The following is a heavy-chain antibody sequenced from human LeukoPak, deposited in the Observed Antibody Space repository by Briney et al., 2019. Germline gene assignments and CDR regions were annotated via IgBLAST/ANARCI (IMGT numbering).Heavy chain of an antibody. V-gene: IGHV3-23*01. D-gene: IGHD2-2*01. CDR3: AKDGRRRSLSWVVVPADGGTRNWFDP. CDR2: ISGSGGST. Sequence: GGSLRLSCAASGFTFSSYAMSWVRQAPGKGLEWVSAISGSGGSTYYADSVKGRFTISRDNSKNTLYLQMNSLRAEDTAVYYCAKDGRRRSLSWVVVPADGGTRNWFDPWAREPWSPSPQ. J-gene: IGHJ5*02. CDR1: GFTFSSYA.